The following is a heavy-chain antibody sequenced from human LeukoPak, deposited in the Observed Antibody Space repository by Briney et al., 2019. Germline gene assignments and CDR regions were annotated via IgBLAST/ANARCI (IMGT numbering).Heavy chain of an antibody. J-gene: IGHJ5*02. Sequence: SETLSLTCTVSGGSISSYYWSWIRQPAGKGLEWIGRIYTSGSTNYNPSLKRRVTMSVDTSKNQFSLKLSSATAADTAVYYCARDQGITIFGVWFDPWGQGTLVTVSS. CDR1: GGSISSYY. V-gene: IGHV4-4*07. CDR3: ARDQGITIFGVWFDP. D-gene: IGHD3-3*01. CDR2: IYTSGST.